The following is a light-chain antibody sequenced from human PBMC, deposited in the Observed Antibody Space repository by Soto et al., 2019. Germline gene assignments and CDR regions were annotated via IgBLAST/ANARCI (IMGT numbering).Light chain of an antibody. V-gene: IGKV3-15*01. CDR3: QQYNNWPTWT. CDR2: GAS. CDR1: QSVGSN. Sequence: EIVMTPAPATLSVSPGGRVTPSWRARQSVGSNLAWYQQKPGQAPRLLIYGASTRATGIPARFSGSGSETEFTLTISSLQAEDSAVYFCQQYNNWPTWTFGQGTKVDI. J-gene: IGKJ1*01.